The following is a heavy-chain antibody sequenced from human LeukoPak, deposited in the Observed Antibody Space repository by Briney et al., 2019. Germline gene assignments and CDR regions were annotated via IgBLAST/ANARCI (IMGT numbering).Heavy chain of an antibody. CDR3: ARDRDNVAGTRGYFDY. Sequence: GGSLRLSCVASGFTFSSYGMHWVRQAPGKGLEWVAFIWSDGSKKYYADSVKGRFTISRDNAKNSLYLQMNSLRAEDTAVYYCARDRDNVAGTRGYFDYWGQGTLVTVSS. CDR1: GFTFSSYG. J-gene: IGHJ4*02. V-gene: IGHV3-33*01. D-gene: IGHD6-19*01. CDR2: IWSDGSKK.